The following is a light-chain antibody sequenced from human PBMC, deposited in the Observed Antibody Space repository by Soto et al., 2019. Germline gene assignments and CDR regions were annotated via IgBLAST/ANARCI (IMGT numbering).Light chain of an antibody. V-gene: IGLV1-40*01. CDR1: SSNIGAGYD. CDR2: GNS. CDR3: QSYDSSLSDHYV. Sequence: QLVLTQPPSVSGAPGQRVTISCTGSSSNIGAGYDVHWYQQLPGTAPKLLIYGNSNRPSGVPDRFSGSKSGTSASLAITGLQAEDEADYYCQSYDSSLSDHYVFGTGTKVTVL. J-gene: IGLJ1*01.